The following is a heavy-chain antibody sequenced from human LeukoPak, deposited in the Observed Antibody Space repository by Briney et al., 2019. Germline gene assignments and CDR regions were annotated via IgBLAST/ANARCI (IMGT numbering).Heavy chain of an antibody. CDR1: GFTFSSYA. CDR2: ISTSGRT. J-gene: IGHJ4*02. CDR3: ARDLDSSGYYHVVDS. Sequence: PGGSLRLSCADSGFTFSSYAMSWVRQAPGKGLEWVSLISTSGRTHYAASVQGRFTISRDNSKNTLSLHMNSLRAEDTAVYYCARDLDSSGYYHVVDSWGQGALVTVSS. D-gene: IGHD3-22*01. V-gene: IGHV3-23*01.